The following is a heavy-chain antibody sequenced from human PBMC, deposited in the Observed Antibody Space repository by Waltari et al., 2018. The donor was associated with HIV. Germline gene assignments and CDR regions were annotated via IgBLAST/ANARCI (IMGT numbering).Heavy chain of an antibody. V-gene: IGHV3-30*18. CDR1: GFTFSTYG. J-gene: IGHJ4*02. Sequence: QVQLVESGGGVVQPGRSLRLSCAASGFTFSTYGIHWVRQAPGKGREWVAVISKDGSNKYYADAVKGRFTISRDNSKNTLYLQMNSLRAEDTAVYYCAKDKGGVTYIFDYWGQGTLVTVSS. D-gene: IGHD1-1*01. CDR3: AKDKGGVTYIFDY. CDR2: ISKDGSNK.